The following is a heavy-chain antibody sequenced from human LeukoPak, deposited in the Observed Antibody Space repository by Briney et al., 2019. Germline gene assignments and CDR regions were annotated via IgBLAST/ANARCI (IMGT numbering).Heavy chain of an antibody. J-gene: IGHJ4*02. V-gene: IGHV3-30*02. D-gene: IGHD3-22*01. CDR2: IQYDGSHK. CDR1: GFTFSSYG. Sequence: GGSLRLSCAASGFTFSSYGMHWVRQAPGKGLEWVAFIQYDGSHKYYADTVKGRFTISRDNSKNTLYLQMNSLRAEDTAVYYCAKDKYGYDSSGMDYWGQGTLVTVSS. CDR3: AKDKYGYDSSGMDY.